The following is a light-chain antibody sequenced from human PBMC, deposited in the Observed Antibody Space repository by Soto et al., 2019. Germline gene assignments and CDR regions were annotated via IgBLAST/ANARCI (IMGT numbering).Light chain of an antibody. CDR3: QKYDTAPPT. CDR2: AAS. V-gene: IGKV1-27*01. Sequence: DIQMTQSPSSLSASVGDRVTITCRASQDISNYLAWYQQKPGKVPKLLIYAASTLQSGVPSRFSGSGSGTDFTLTISSLQPEDVATYSCQKYDTAPPTFGQGTKVEIK. CDR1: QDISNY. J-gene: IGKJ1*01.